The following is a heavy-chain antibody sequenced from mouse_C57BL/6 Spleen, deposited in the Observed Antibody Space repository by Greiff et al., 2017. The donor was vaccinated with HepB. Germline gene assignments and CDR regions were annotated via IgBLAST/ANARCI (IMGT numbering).Heavy chain of an antibody. D-gene: IGHD1-2*01. CDR3: TTGDYGFYAMDY. J-gene: IGHJ4*01. Sequence: VQLRQSGAELVRPGASVKLSCTASGFNIKDDYMHWVKQRPEQGLEWIGWIDPENGDTEYASKFQGKATITADTSSNTAYLQLSSLTSEDTAVYYCTTGDYGFYAMDYWGQGTSVTVSS. V-gene: IGHV14-4*01. CDR2: IDPENGDT. CDR1: GFNIKDDY.